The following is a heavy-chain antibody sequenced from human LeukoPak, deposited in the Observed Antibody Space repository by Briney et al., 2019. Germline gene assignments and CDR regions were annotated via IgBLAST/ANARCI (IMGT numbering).Heavy chain of an antibody. J-gene: IGHJ6*03. CDR3: ARGMSGRSYYYYYYMDV. CDR1: GGSISSYY. V-gene: IGHV4-59*12. CDR2: IYYSGST. Sequence: PSETPSLTCTVSGGSISSYYWSWIRQLPGKGLEWIGYIYYSGSTNYNPSLKSRVTMSVDTSKNQFSLKLSSVTAADTAVYYCARGMSGRSYYYYYYMDVWGKGTTVTVSS. D-gene: IGHD1-14*01.